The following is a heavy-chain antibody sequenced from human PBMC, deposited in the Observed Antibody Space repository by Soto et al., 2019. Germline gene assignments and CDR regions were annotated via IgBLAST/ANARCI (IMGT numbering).Heavy chain of an antibody. J-gene: IGHJ4*02. CDR2: INPANGNT. D-gene: IGHD3-16*02. CDR3: TRSAISPYGGLIGPFDY. CDR1: GYTFTAYA. Sequence: QVQLAQSGAEERKPGASVKVSCEATGYTFTAYAMHWVRQAPGQRLEWMGWINPANGNTKYSQKFQGRLTITSDTSAKTVYMELNSLTSEDTAMYYCTRSAISPYGGLIGPFDYWGQGNLVTVSS. V-gene: IGHV1-3*05.